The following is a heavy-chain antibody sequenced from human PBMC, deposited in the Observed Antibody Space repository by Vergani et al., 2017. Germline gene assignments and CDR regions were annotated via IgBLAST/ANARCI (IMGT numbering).Heavy chain of an antibody. CDR2: IYTSGST. D-gene: IGHD4-11*01. J-gene: IGHJ5*02. Sequence: QVQLPESGPGLVKPSQTLSLTCTVSGGSISSGSYYWSWIRQPAGKGLEWIGRIYTSGSTNYNPSLKSRVTISVDTSKNQFSLKLSSVTAADTAVYYCARTEDHTIYSQTTDSWFDHWGQGTLVTVSS. CDR3: ARTEDHTIYSQTTDSWFDH. V-gene: IGHV4-61*02. CDR1: GGSISSGSYY.